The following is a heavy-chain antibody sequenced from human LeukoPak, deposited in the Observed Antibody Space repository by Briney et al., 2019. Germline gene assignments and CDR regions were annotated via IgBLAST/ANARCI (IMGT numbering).Heavy chain of an antibody. Sequence: GGSLRLSCAASGFTFSSYAMSWVRQAPGKGLEWVSSIGGSGDSTYYADSVKGRFTISRDNSKNTLYLQMNSLRAEDTAVYYCARSTVRIDYWGQGTLVTVSS. J-gene: IGHJ4*02. CDR1: GFTFSSYA. D-gene: IGHD3-10*01. CDR3: ARSTVRIDY. CDR2: IGGSGDST. V-gene: IGHV3-23*01.